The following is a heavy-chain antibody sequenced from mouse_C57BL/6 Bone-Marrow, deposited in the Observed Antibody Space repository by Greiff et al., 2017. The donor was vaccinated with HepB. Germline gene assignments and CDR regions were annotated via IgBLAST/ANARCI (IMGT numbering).Heavy chain of an antibody. J-gene: IGHJ4*01. V-gene: IGHV1-47*01. D-gene: IGHD1-1*01. Sequence: VQLQQSGAELVKPGASVKMSCKASGYTFTTYPIEWMKQNHGKSLEWIGNFHPYNDDTKYNEKFKGKATLTVEKSSSTVYLELSRLTSDDSAVYYCARDYYGSSYHFYYAMDYWGQGTSVTVSS. CDR3: ARDYYGSSYHFYYAMDY. CDR1: GYTFTTYP. CDR2: FHPYNDDT.